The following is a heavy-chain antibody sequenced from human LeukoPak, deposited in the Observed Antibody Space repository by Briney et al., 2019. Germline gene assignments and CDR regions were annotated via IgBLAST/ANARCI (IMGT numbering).Heavy chain of an antibody. Sequence: GASVKVSCKASGYTFTSYYMHWVRQAPGQGLEWMGLINPTGGSTGYAQKSQGRVTMTTDTSTSTAYMELRSLRSDDTAVYYCARDGHRRYYYDSSGREDAFDIWGQGTMVTVSS. CDR3: ARDGHRRYYYDSSGREDAFDI. CDR2: INPTGGST. V-gene: IGHV1-46*01. CDR1: GYTFTSYY. D-gene: IGHD3-22*01. J-gene: IGHJ3*02.